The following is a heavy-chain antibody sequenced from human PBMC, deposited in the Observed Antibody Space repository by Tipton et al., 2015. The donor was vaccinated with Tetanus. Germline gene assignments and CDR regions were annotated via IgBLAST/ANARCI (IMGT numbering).Heavy chain of an antibody. CDR2: VSGSGLGT. J-gene: IGHJ4*02. D-gene: IGHD2-15*01. Sequence: SLRLSCAASGFIFSNYAMSWVRQAPGKGLEWVSFVSGSGLGTYYADSVKDRFTISRDSSNNTVYLQMNSLRAEDTAIYYCAKEGGSCYYKYYFDGWDQGTLIAVSS. V-gene: IGHV3-23*01. CDR1: GFIFSNYA. CDR3: AKEGGSCYYKYYFDG.